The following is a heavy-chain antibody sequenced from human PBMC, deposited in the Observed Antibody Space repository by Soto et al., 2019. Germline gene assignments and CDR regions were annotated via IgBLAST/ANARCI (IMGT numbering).Heavy chain of an antibody. D-gene: IGHD6-13*01. V-gene: IGHV3-23*01. CDR1: GFTFSAFE. CDR2: IRDSGDST. Sequence: AGCLRLSCAASGFTFSAFEMNWFRQAPGKGLEWVSAIRDSGDSTYYADFVRGRFTISRDNSKNTLYMQMNSLRAEDTAVYYCAKDPWGQQLDPPGYWGQGTLVTVSS. CDR3: AKDPWGQQLDPPGY. J-gene: IGHJ4*02.